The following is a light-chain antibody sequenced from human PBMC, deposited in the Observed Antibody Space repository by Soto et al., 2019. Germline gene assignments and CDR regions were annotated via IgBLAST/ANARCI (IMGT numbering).Light chain of an antibody. V-gene: IGKV3-15*01. J-gene: IGKJ1*01. Sequence: EIVMTQSPVTLSVSPGERATLSCRASQSVSSNLAWYQQKPGQAPRLLIYGASTRATGIPARFSGSRSGTEFTLTISSLQSEDFAVYYCQQYNNWPRTFGQGTTLEI. CDR3: QQYNNWPRT. CDR1: QSVSSN. CDR2: GAS.